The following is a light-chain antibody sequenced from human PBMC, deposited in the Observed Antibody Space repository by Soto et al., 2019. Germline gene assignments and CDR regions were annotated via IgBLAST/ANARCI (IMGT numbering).Light chain of an antibody. V-gene: IGKV3-11*01. CDR3: QQRSNWPLT. CDR2: DAS. Sequence: EIVLTQSPATLSLSPGERATLSCRASQSVNTYLAWYQQRPGQAPRLLMYDASNRATGIPARFSGRGSGTDFTLTLDSLEPEDFPVYYCQQRSNWPLTFGGGTKVEIK. CDR1: QSVNTY. J-gene: IGKJ4*01.